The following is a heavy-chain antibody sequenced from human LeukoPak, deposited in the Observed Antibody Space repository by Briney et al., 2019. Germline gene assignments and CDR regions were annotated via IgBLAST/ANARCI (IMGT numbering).Heavy chain of an antibody. CDR2: ISAYNGNT. V-gene: IGHV1-18*01. CDR3: ARDSLGYCRSTSCTRFDP. Sequence: GASVKVSCKASGYTFTSYGISWVRQAPGQGLEWMGWISAYNGNTNYAQKLQGRVTMTTDTSTSTAYMELRSLRSDDTAVYYCARDSLGYCRSTSCTRFDPWGQGTLVTVSS. CDR1: GYTFTSYG. J-gene: IGHJ5*02. D-gene: IGHD2-2*01.